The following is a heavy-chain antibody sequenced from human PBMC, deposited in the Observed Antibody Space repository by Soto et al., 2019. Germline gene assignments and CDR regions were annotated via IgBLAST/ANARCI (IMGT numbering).Heavy chain of an antibody. CDR2: INHGGST. V-gene: IGHV4-34*01. CDR3: ARTTWGFHYYDRKQYDMDV. Sequence: SETLSLTCAVYGGSFSGYYWSWIRQPPGKGLEWIGEINHGGSTNYNPSLKSRVTISVDTSKNQFSLKLTSVTAADTAVYYCARTTWGFHYYDRKQYDMDVWGQGTTVTVSS. CDR1: GGSFSGYY. J-gene: IGHJ6*02. D-gene: IGHD3-22*01.